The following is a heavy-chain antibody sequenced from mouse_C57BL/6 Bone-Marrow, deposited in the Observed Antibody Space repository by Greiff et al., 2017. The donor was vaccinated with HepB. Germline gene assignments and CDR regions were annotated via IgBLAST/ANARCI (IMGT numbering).Heavy chain of an antibody. CDR1: GYTFTSYW. J-gene: IGHJ3*01. Sequence: QVQLQQPGAELVKPGASVKLSCKASGYTFTSYWMHWVKQRPGQGLEWIGMIHPNSGSTNYNEKFKSKATLPVDKSSSTAYRQLSSLTSEDSAVYYCARPLWLRRGFAYWGQGTLVTVSA. D-gene: IGHD2-2*01. CDR3: ARPLWLRRGFAY. V-gene: IGHV1-64*01. CDR2: IHPNSGST.